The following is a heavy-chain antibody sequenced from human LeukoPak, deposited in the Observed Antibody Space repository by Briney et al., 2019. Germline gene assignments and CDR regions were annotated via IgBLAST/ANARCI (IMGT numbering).Heavy chain of an antibody. J-gene: IGHJ5*02. D-gene: IGHD4-23*01. CDR3: ARQDYGGDSDWFDP. CDR2: INPNSGGT. V-gene: IGHV1-2*02. CDR1: GGTFSSYA. Sequence: ASVKVSCKASGGTFSSYAISWVRQAPGQGLEWMGWINPNSGGTNYAQKFQGRVTMTRDTSISTAYMELSRLRSDDTAVYYCARQDYGGDSDWFDPWGQGTLVTVSS.